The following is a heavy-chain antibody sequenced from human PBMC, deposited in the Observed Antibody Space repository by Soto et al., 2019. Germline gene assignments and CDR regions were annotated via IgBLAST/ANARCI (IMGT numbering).Heavy chain of an antibody. CDR2: TRDKANSYTT. J-gene: IGHJ4*02. V-gene: IGHV3-72*01. CDR3: ATGVETTYGRAYYFDY. Sequence: GSLRLSCVASGFTFSDHYMDWVRQAPGKGLEWVGRTRDKANSYTTEYAASVKGRFTVSRDDSKDSLYLQMNSLKTEDTAVYFCATGVETTYGRAYYFDYWGQGT. D-gene: IGHD3-3*01. CDR1: GFTFSDHY.